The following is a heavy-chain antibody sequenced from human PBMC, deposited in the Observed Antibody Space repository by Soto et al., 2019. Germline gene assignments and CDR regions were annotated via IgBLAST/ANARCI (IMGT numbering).Heavy chain of an antibody. CDR3: AKDGVIVVVNDY. CDR2: ISGSGGST. J-gene: IGHJ4*02. V-gene: IGHV3-23*01. D-gene: IGHD3-22*01. Sequence: VVSLSLSCAASGFTFSSYAMSWVRQAPGKGLEWVSAISGSGGSTYYADSVKGRFTISRDNSKNTLYLQMNSLRAEDTAVYYCAKDGVIVVVNDYWGQGTLVTVSS. CDR1: GFTFSSYA.